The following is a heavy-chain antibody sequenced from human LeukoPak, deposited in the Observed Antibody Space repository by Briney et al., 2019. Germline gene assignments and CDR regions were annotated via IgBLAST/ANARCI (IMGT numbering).Heavy chain of an antibody. CDR3: ARVGSYYNGMDV. J-gene: IGHJ6*02. D-gene: IGHD1-26*01. CDR1: GGSISSYY. V-gene: IGHV4-59*01. Sequence: PSETLSLTCTVSGGSISSYYWSWIRQPPGKGLEWIGYIYYSGSTNYNPSLKSRVTISVDTSKNQFSLKLSSVTAADTAVYYCARVGSYYNGMDVWGQGTTVTVSS. CDR2: IYYSGST.